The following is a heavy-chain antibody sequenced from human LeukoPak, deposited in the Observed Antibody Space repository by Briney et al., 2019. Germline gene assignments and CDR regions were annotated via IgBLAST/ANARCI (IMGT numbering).Heavy chain of an antibody. CDR3: ARLRSAAGSGPSDC. V-gene: IGHV4-39*01. Sequence: SETLSPTCTVSGGSISSSSYYWGWIRQPPGKGLEWIGSIYYSGSTYYNPSLKSRVTISVDTSKNQFSLKLSSVTAADTAVYYCARLRSAAGSGPSDCRGQGTLVTVSS. CDR2: IYYSGST. J-gene: IGHJ4*02. CDR1: GGSISSSSYY. D-gene: IGHD6-13*01.